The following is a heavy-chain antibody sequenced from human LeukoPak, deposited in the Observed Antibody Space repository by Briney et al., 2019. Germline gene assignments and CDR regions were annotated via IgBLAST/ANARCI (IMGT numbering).Heavy chain of an antibody. Sequence: GSLRLSCAASGFTFSSYAMSWVRQAPGKGLEWVSAISGSGGSTYYADSVKGRFTISRDDSKSTLYLQMNSLRPEDTAVYYCAKEKLPSGYSFLTDYWGQGTLVTVSS. CDR3: AKEKLPSGYSFLTDY. D-gene: IGHD5-18*01. CDR1: GFTFSSYA. J-gene: IGHJ4*02. V-gene: IGHV3-23*01. CDR2: ISGSGGST.